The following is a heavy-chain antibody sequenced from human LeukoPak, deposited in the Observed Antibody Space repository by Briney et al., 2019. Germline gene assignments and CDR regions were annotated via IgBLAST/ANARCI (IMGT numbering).Heavy chain of an antibody. D-gene: IGHD2-2*01. CDR3: ARYRSYGNWFDP. Sequence: SETLSLTCTVSGGSISSGGYYWSWIRQHPGKGLEWIGYIYYSGSTYYNASLKSRVTISVDTSKNQFSLKLSSVTAADTAVYYCARYRSYGNWFDPWGQGTPVTVSS. CDR2: IYYSGST. V-gene: IGHV4-31*03. CDR1: GGSISSGGYY. J-gene: IGHJ5*02.